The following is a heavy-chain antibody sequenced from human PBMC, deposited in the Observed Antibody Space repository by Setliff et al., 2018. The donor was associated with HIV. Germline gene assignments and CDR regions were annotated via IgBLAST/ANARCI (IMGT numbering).Heavy chain of an antibody. Sequence: PGGSLRLSCAASGFTFSAHQMSWVRQPPGKGLEWVANIKADGTDKYYADSVKGRFTISRDNAKNSLSLQMNSLRAEDTGVYYCARDLNWAFDYWGQGSLVTVSS. J-gene: IGHJ4*02. CDR2: IKADGTDK. CDR1: GFTFSAHQ. V-gene: IGHV3-7*01. CDR3: ARDLNWAFDY. D-gene: IGHD3-16*01.